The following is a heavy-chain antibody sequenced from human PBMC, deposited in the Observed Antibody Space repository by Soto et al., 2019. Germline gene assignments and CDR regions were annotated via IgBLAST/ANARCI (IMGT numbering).Heavy chain of an antibody. CDR3: SRGLGSGDY. Sequence: QVQLVQSGAEVKNPGASVTVSCRASGYTFTSYYIHWVLQAPGQGLEWMAIINPNGGSTNYAQRFQGRVTVTRDTSTSIVYMELSSLRSEDTAVYYCSRGLGSGDYWGQGTLVTVSS. CDR1: GYTFTSYY. D-gene: IGHD3-10*01. V-gene: IGHV1-46*03. CDR2: INPNGGST. J-gene: IGHJ4*02.